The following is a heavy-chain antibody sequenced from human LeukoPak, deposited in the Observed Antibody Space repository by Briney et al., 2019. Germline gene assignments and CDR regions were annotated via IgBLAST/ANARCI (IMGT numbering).Heavy chain of an antibody. CDR3: ARVLGTVTTYWFDP. J-gene: IGHJ5*02. D-gene: IGHD4-11*01. Sequence: ASVKVSCKASGYTFTNYGISWVRQAPGQGLEWMGWISAYNGNTNYAQKLQGRVTMTTDTSTSTAYMELRSLRSDDTAVYYCARVLGTVTTYWFDPWGQGTLVTVSS. CDR2: ISAYNGNT. V-gene: IGHV1-18*01. CDR1: GYTFTNYG.